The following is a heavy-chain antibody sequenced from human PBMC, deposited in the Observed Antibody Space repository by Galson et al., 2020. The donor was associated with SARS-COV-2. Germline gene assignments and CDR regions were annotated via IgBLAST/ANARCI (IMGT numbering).Heavy chain of an antibody. Sequence: ASVKVSCKASGYTFTSYAMHWVRQAPGQRLEWMGWINAGNGDTKYSQKFQGRVTITRDTSASTAYMELSSLRSEDTAVYYCARETLRLIAAEKDAFDIWGQGTMVTVSS. D-gene: IGHD6-13*01. CDR3: ARETLRLIAAEKDAFDI. J-gene: IGHJ3*02. CDR1: GYTFTSYA. CDR2: INAGNGDT. V-gene: IGHV1-3*01.